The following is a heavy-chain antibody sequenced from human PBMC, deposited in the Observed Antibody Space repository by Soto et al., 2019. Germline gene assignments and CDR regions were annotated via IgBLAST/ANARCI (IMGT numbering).Heavy chain of an antibody. J-gene: IGHJ4*02. CDR3: ARLGGYVSVGYYYLWDS. D-gene: IGHD3-22*01. CDR2: INHSGST. V-gene: IGHV4-39*01. Sequence: QLQLQESGPGLVKPSETLSLTCRVSDGSMNSDSSYWGWIRQPPGKGLEWIGVINHSGSTYHNLSIKGRVTMSVDASRNQLSLKLTSMTAADTAVYYCARLGGYVSVGYYYLWDSWGQGTLVTVSS. CDR1: DGSMNSDSSY.